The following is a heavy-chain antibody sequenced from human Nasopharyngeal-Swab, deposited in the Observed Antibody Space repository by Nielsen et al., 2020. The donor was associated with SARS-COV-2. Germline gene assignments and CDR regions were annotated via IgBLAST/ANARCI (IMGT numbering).Heavy chain of an antibody. Sequence: SETLSLTCTVSGGSISSSSYYWSWIRQPPGKGLEWIGYIYYSGSTNYNPSLKSRVTISVDTSKNQFSLKLSSVTAADTAVYYCARDPYSSSSRFYYGMDVWGQGTTVTVSS. CDR1: GGSISSSSYY. D-gene: IGHD6-6*01. J-gene: IGHJ6*02. CDR2: IYYSGST. CDR3: ARDPYSSSSRFYYGMDV. V-gene: IGHV4-61*01.